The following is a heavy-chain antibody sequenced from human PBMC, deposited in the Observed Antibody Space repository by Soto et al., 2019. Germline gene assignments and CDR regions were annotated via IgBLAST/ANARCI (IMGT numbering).Heavy chain of an antibody. CDR1: GGTFSRYA. CDR3: ARAIVGPTTTGWLDP. Sequence: ASVKVSCKASGGTFSRYAISWVRQAPAQGLEWMGGIIPIFGTANYAQKFQGRVTITADESTSTAYMELSSLRFEDTAVYYCARAIVGPTTTGWLDPWGQGTLVTVSS. V-gene: IGHV1-69*13. J-gene: IGHJ5*02. D-gene: IGHD1-26*01. CDR2: IIPIFGTA.